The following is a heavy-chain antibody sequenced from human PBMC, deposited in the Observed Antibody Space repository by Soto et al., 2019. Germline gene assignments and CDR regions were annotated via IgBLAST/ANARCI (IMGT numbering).Heavy chain of an antibody. D-gene: IGHD3-10*01. CDR1: GFTFSNYG. CDR2: IRGSGSST. J-gene: IGHJ5*01. V-gene: IGHV3-23*01. CDR3: AKVGAAESYGACDT. Sequence: SLKISCAASGFTFSNYGMSWVRQAPGKGLEWVSGIRGSGSSTYFADSVKDRFTISRHNSKNTLSLRMNSLRAEDTTLYYYAKVGAAESYGACDTWGPGTMDTASS.